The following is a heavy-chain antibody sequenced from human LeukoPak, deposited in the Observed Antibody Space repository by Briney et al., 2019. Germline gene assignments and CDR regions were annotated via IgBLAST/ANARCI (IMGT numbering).Heavy chain of an antibody. V-gene: IGHV3-15*01. Sequence: GGSLRLSCAASGFTFIHAWMTWFRQAPGKELDWVGRIKPTKTEGGAAYYSAPVKGRFTISSDDSTARLYLHMNSLKTEDTAVYFCAREGSLYGYHSFDSWGQGTLVTVSS. CDR1: GFTFIHAW. D-gene: IGHD5-18*01. CDR3: AREGSLYGYHSFDS. CDR2: IKPTKTEGGAA. J-gene: IGHJ4*02.